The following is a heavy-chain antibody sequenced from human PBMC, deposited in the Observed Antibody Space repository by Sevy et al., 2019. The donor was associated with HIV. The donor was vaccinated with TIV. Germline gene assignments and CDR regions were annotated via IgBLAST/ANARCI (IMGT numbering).Heavy chain of an antibody. CDR1: GDSINNGDYY. V-gene: IGHV4-31*03. CDR2: IYYTGTT. J-gene: IGHJ5*02. D-gene: IGHD4-4*01. Sequence: SETLSLTCTVSGDSINNGDYYWSWIRQHPGKGLEWIGEIYYTGTTYYNPSLKSRLRISVERSENTLSLSLRSVTAADTAVYYCARTTVITLSSARNNWFDPWGQGTLVTVSS. CDR3: ARTTVITLSSARNNWFDP.